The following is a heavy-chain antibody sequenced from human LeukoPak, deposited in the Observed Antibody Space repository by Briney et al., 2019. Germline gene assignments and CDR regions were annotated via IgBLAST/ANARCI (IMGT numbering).Heavy chain of an antibody. Sequence: GGSLRLSCAASGFIVSSKYMSWARQAPGKGLEWVSVIYSGGSTYYAASVEGRFTISRDNSKNTVYLQMNNLRVDDTAVYYCARAGPIDYWGQGILVTVSS. V-gene: IGHV3-53*01. CDR2: IYSGGST. CDR3: ARAGPIDY. CDR1: GFIVSSKY. J-gene: IGHJ4*02.